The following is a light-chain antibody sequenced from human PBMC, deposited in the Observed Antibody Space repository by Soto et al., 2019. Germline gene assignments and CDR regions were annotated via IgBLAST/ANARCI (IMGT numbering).Light chain of an antibody. CDR3: QQYNNWSPLT. J-gene: IGKJ4*01. CDR1: QSVSSN. CDR2: GAS. V-gene: IGKV3-15*01. Sequence: EIVMTQSPATLSVSPGERATLSCRASQSVSSNLAWYQQKPGQAPRLLIYGASTRATGIPARFSGSGSGTDFTHTISSLQSEDFAFYYCQQYNNWSPLTFGGGTKVEIK.